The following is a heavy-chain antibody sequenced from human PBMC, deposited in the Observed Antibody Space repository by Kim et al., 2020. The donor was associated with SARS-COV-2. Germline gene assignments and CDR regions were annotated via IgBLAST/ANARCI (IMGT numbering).Heavy chain of an antibody. CDR2: TFYRSNWYY. CDR3: VGGGGWNT. J-gene: IGHJ5*02. V-gene: IGHV6-1*01. D-gene: IGHD6-19*01. Sequence: SQTLSLTCAISGDSVSSNSAAWNWIRQSPSRGLEWPGRTFYRSNWYYEYALSVKSRIIINPDTSKNQVSLQLKSVTPEDTAVYYCVGGGGWNTWGQGTLVTVSS. CDR1: GDSVSSNSAA.